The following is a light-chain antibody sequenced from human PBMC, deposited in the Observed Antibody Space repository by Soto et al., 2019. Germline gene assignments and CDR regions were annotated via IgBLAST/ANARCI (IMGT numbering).Light chain of an antibody. CDR1: NNDVGFYNY. CDR3: NSYAGGLVL. Sequence: QSVLTQPRSVSGSPGQSVTISCTGTNNDVGFYNYVSWYQQQLGKDPKLLIYDVNKRPSGVPPRFSGSKSANTASLTISGLQASDEADYYCNSYAGGLVLFGGGTKLTVL. J-gene: IGLJ2*01. CDR2: DVN. V-gene: IGLV2-11*01.